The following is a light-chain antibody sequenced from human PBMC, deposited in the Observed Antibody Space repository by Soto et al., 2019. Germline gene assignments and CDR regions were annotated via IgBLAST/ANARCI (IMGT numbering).Light chain of an antibody. J-gene: IGLJ1*01. CDR2: EVT. V-gene: IGLV2-23*02. Sequence: QSVLNQPASVSGSPGQSVTISCTATSSDVENYKLVSWYQQHPGKAPKLIIYEVTKRPSGVSNRFSGSKSANTASLTISGLQPDDEADYYCCSSVGSYVFGTGTKVTVL. CDR1: SSDVENYKL. CDR3: CSSVGSYV.